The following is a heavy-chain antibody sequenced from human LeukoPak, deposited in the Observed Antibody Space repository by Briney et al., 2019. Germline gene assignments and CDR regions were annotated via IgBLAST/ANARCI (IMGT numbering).Heavy chain of an antibody. V-gene: IGHV3-30*14. CDR1: GFTFNYYA. D-gene: IGHD2-2*01. CDR3: ARDIVVVPAAIANDAFDI. J-gene: IGHJ3*02. Sequence: GGSLRLSCEASGFTFNYYAMHWVRQAPGKGLEWVAVISYDGNNKNYADSVKGRFTLSRDNSKNTLYLQMNSLRAEDTAVYYCARDIVVVPAAIANDAFDIWGQGTMVTVSS. CDR2: ISYDGNNK.